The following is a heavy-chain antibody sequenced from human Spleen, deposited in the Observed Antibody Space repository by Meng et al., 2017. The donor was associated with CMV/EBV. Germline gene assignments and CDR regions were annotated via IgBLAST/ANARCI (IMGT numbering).Heavy chain of an antibody. V-gene: IGHV3-21*01. Sequence: CAASGFTFSSYSMNWVRQAPGKGLEWVSSISSSSSYIYYADSVKGRFTISRDNAKNSLYLQMNSLRAEDTAVYYCASMYSGSYYSIDYWGQGTLVTVSS. D-gene: IGHD1-26*01. CDR1: GFTFSSYS. CDR2: ISSSSSYI. CDR3: ASMYSGSYYSIDY. J-gene: IGHJ4*02.